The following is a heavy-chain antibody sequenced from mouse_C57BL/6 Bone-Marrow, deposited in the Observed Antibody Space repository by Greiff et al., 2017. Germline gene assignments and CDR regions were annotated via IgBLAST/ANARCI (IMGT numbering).Heavy chain of an antibody. D-gene: IGHD1-1*01. V-gene: IGHV1-82*01. J-gene: IGHJ4*01. CDR3: ARCTIYYGSSYYAMDY. CDR2: IYPGDGDT. Sequence: VQLQQSGPELVKPGASVKISCKASGYAFSSSWMNWVKQRPGKGLEWIGRIYPGDGDTNYNGKFKGKATLTADKSSSTAYMQLSSLTSEDSAVYFCARCTIYYGSSYYAMDYWGQGTSVTVSS. CDR1: GYAFSSSW.